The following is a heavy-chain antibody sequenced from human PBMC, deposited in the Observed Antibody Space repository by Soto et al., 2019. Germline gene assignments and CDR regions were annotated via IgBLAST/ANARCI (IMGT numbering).Heavy chain of an antibody. CDR3: ARFEVVVVTRNAFDI. Sequence: SVNVSCKASGGTFSSYAISWVRQAPGQGLEWMGGIIPIFGTANYAQKFQGRVTITADKSTSTAYMELSSLRSEDTAVYYCARFEVVVVTRNAFDIWGQGTMVTVSS. V-gene: IGHV1-69*06. CDR2: IIPIFGTA. CDR1: GGTFSSYA. D-gene: IGHD3-22*01. J-gene: IGHJ3*02.